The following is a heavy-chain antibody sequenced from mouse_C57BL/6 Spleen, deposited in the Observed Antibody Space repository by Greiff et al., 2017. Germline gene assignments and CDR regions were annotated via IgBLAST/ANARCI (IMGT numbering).Heavy chain of an antibody. CDR1: GYTFTDYY. D-gene: IGHD2-5*01. J-gene: IGHJ3*01. CDR3: ARGGPGYSTLGFAY. V-gene: IGHV1-26*01. CDR2: INPNNGGT. Sequence: VQLQQSGPELVKPGASVKISCKASGYTFTDYYMNWVKQSHGKSLEWIGDINPNNGGTSYNQKFKGKATLTVDKSSSTAYMELRSLTSEDSAVYYCARGGPGYSTLGFAYWGQGTLVTVSA.